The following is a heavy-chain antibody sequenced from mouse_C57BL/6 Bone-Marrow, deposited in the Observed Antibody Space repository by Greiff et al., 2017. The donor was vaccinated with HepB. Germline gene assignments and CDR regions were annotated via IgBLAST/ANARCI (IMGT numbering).Heavy chain of an antibody. Sequence: VQLQQSGAELVKPGASVKLSCTASGFNIKDYYMHWVKQRTEQGLEWIGRIDPEDGETKYAPKFQGKATIKADTSSNTAYLHNSSLTSEDTAVYYCATQGRDYFDYWGQGTTLTVSS. V-gene: IGHV14-2*01. CDR2: IDPEDGET. CDR3: ATQGRDYFDY. CDR1: GFNIKDYY. J-gene: IGHJ2*01.